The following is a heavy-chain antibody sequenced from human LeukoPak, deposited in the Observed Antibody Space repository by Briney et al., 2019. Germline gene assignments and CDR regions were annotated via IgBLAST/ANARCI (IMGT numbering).Heavy chain of an antibody. J-gene: IGHJ4*02. CDR1: GGSFSGYY. D-gene: IGHD5-24*01. CDR3: AGYLKGWLQLRFYFDY. Sequence: SETLSLTCAVYGGSFSGYYWSWIRHPPGKGLEWIGEINHSESTNYNPSLKSRCTITVDTAKNQFPLKLSSVTAADAAVYYCAGYLKGWLQLRFYFDYWGQGTLVTVSS. CDR2: INHSEST. V-gene: IGHV4-34*01.